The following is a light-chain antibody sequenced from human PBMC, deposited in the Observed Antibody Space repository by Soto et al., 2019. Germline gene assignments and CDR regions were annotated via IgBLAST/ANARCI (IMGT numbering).Light chain of an antibody. CDR1: SSDVGNYDY. V-gene: IGLV2-14*01. CDR3: ISFTTRATYA. CDR2: DVS. J-gene: IGLJ1*01. Sequence: QSALTQPASVSGSPGQSITISCTGTSSDVGNYDYVSWYQQHPGKVPKLMIYDVSNRPSGVSNRFSGSKSGNTASLTISGLQAEDEADYYCISFTTRATYAFGNGTKITVL.